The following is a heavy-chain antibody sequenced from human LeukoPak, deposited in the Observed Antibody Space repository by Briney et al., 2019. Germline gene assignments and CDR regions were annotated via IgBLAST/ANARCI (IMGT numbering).Heavy chain of an antibody. CDR2: ISDSGRDT. J-gene: IGHJ6*02. Sequence: PGGSLRLSCAASGFSFSNYAMGWVRQAPGEGLDWVSTISDSGRDTYYADSVKGRFTISRDNSKNTLYLQMTNLRVEDTATYYCAKVPYSDYGSGRPPFMDVWGQGTTVAVSS. CDR1: GFSFSNYA. V-gene: IGHV3-23*01. D-gene: IGHD3-10*01. CDR3: AKVPYSDYGSGRPPFMDV.